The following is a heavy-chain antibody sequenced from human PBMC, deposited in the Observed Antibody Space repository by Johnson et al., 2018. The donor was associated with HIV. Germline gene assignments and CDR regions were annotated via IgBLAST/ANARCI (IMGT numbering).Heavy chain of an antibody. CDR1: GFTFSNSW. CDR2: IKQDGSEK. Sequence: EQLVESGGGVVRPGGSLKLSCVGSGFTFSNSWMSWVRQAPGKGLQWVATIKQDGSEKYYVDSVKGRFTISRDNAKKSLYLQMNSLRAEDTAVYYCAKDAGSGSSWEVAFDIWGQGTMVTVSS. J-gene: IGHJ3*02. V-gene: IGHV3-7*01. CDR3: AKDAGSGSSWEVAFDI. D-gene: IGHD3-10*01.